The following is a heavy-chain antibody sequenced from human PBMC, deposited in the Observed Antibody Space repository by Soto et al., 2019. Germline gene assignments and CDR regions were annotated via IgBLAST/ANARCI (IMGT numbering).Heavy chain of an antibody. CDR3: ARDSYAIGY. J-gene: IGHJ4*02. D-gene: IGHD2-8*01. V-gene: IGHV4-59*01. Sequence: SETLSLTCTFSGGYISIYYWNWIRQPPGKGLEWIGYIYYSGSTNYNPSLKSRVTISVDTSKNQFSLKLSSVTAADTAVYYCARDSYAIGYWGQGTLVTVSS. CDR1: GGYISIYY. CDR2: IYYSGST.